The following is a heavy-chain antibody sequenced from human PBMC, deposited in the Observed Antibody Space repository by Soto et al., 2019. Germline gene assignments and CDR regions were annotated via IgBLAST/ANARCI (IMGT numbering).Heavy chain of an antibody. V-gene: IGHV3-48*03. Sequence: LRLSCAASGFTFSTYEMNWVRQAPGKGLEWVSYISDTGSTIYYADSVKGRFTISRDNAKNSLYLQMNSLRAEDTAVYYCAGERGYYDSSGSYYAEDYWGQGTLVTVSS. CDR2: ISDTGSTI. CDR1: GFTFSTYE. J-gene: IGHJ4*02. CDR3: AGERGYYDSSGSYYAEDY. D-gene: IGHD3-22*01.